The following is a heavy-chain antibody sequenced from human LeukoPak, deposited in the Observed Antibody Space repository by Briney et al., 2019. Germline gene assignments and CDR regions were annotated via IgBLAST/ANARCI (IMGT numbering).Heavy chain of an antibody. D-gene: IGHD3-10*01. CDR3: ARDMVRGVTGYYFDY. J-gene: IGHJ4*02. V-gene: IGHV3-33*01. CDR1: GFTFSGYG. CDR2: IWYDGNNK. Sequence: GGSLRLSCAASGFTFSGYGMHWVRQAPDKGLEWVAVIWYDGNNKYYADSVKGRFTISRDNSKNTLYLQMNSLRVEDTAVYYCARDMVRGVTGYYFDYWGQGTLVTASS.